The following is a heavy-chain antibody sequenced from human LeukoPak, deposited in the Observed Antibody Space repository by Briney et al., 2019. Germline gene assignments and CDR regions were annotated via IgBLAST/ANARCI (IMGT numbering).Heavy chain of an antibody. CDR2: IYSRGNT. Sequence: SETLSLTCTVSGASISSSSSYWGWIRQPPGKGLEWLGNIYSRGNTYYKPSLRSRVTISIDTSKNQFSLKLSSVTAADTAVYYCARWEDGSGSYSWFDPWGQGTLVTVSS. CDR1: GASISSSSSY. V-gene: IGHV4-39*07. D-gene: IGHD3-10*01. CDR3: ARWEDGSGSYSWFDP. J-gene: IGHJ5*02.